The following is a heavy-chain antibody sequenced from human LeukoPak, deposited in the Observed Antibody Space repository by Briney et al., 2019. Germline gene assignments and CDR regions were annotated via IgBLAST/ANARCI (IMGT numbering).Heavy chain of an antibody. Sequence: SETLSLTCAVSGYSISSGYYWGWTRQPPGKGREWIGSIYHSGSTYYNPSLKRRVTISVDTSKNQFSLKLSSVTAADTAVYYCARRRTGVSFDYWGQGTLVTVSS. CDR3: ARRRTGVSFDY. V-gene: IGHV4-38-2*01. D-gene: IGHD3-10*01. J-gene: IGHJ4*02. CDR2: IYHSGST. CDR1: GYSISSGYY.